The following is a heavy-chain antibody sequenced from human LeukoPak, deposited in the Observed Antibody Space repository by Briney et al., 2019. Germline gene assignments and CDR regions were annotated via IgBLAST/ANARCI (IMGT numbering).Heavy chain of an antibody. D-gene: IGHD1-1*01. J-gene: IGHJ6*03. CDR2: ISYDGSSK. V-gene: IGHV3-30*01. CDR1: GFTFNNHA. Sequence: GRSLRLSCAASGFTFNNHAMHWVRQAPGKGLAWVAVISYDGSSKYYADSVKGRFTISRDNSKNTLYLQMDSLRAEDTAVYYCARGTPRGTGYMDVWGKGTTVTVSS. CDR3: ARGTPRGTGYMDV.